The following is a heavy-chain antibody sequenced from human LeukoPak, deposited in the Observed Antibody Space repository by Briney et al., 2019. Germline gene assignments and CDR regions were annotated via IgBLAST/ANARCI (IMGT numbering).Heavy chain of an antibody. D-gene: IGHD3-22*01. CDR3: ARDYYYDSSGDAFDI. J-gene: IGHJ3*02. V-gene: IGHV1-46*01. Sequence: ASVKVSCKASGYTFTSYYMHWVRQAPGQGLEWMGIINPSGGNTRYAQKFQGRVTMTSDTSTSTVYMELSSLISEDTAVYYCARDYYYDSSGDAFDIWGQGTMVTVSS. CDR2: INPSGGNT. CDR1: GYTFTSYY.